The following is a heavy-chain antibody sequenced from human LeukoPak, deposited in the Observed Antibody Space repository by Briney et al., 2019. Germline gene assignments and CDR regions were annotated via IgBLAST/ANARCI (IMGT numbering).Heavy chain of an antibody. CDR3: SRENGAFSPFGY. Sequence: PSETLSLTCGASGGSISNTNWWSWVRQPPGQGLEWIGEISLSGLTNYNPSLKSRVTASLDKSKNHLSLNLTSVTAADTAVYYCSRENGAFSPFGYWGQGTLVTVPS. D-gene: IGHD2-8*01. J-gene: IGHJ4*02. CDR1: GGSISNTNW. CDR2: ISLSGLT. V-gene: IGHV4-4*02.